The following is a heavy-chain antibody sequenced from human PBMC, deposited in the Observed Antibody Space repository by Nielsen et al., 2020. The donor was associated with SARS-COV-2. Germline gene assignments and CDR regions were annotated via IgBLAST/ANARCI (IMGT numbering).Heavy chain of an antibody. Sequence: RQPAGKGLEWVSVIWFDRSDKYYADFVKDRFTISRDNSKITLYLEMKSLRAEDTAVYYCAREGHSQSVIVINSYVDYWGQGTLVTVSS. V-gene: IGHV3-33*01. D-gene: IGHD3-10*01. J-gene: IGHJ4*02. CDR3: AREGHSQSVIVINSYVDY. CDR2: IWFDRSDK.